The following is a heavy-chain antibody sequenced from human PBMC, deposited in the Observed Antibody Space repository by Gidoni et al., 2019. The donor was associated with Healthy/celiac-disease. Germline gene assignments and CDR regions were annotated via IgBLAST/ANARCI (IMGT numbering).Heavy chain of an antibody. Sequence: QVQLVQSGAEVKTPGASVKVSCKASGYTFTSYDINWVRQATGQGLEWMGWMNPNSGNTGYAQKFQGRVTMTRNTSISTAYMELSSLRSEDTAVYYCARGPNVWQWLSDHWFDPWGQGTLVTVSS. CDR2: MNPNSGNT. CDR1: GYTFTSYD. D-gene: IGHD6-19*01. CDR3: ARGPNVWQWLSDHWFDP. J-gene: IGHJ5*02. V-gene: IGHV1-8*01.